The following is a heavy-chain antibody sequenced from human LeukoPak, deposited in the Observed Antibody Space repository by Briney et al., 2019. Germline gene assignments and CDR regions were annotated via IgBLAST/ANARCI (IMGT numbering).Heavy chain of an antibody. CDR2: IYTSGSP. CDR3: ASETIFRVAPYYFDY. V-gene: IGHV4-61*02. J-gene: IGHJ4*02. Sequence: SETLSLTCTVSGGSISSGSYYGSCIRQPAGKGRGWIGRIYTSGSPNYNPYLKSRVTMSVDTSKNQFSLKLSSVTAADTAVYYCASETIFRVAPYYFDYWGQGTLVTVSS. D-gene: IGHD3-3*01. CDR1: GGSISSGSYY.